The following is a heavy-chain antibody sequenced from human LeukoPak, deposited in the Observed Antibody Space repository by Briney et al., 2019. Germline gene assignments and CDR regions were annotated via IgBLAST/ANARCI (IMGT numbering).Heavy chain of an antibody. J-gene: IGHJ6*04. CDR3: AELGITMIGGV. Sequence: GGSLRLSCTTSGFIFSNYGMHWVRQAPGKGLEWVSYISSSGSTIYYADSVKGRFTISRDNAKNSLYLQMNSLRAEDTAVYYCAELGITMIGGVWGKGTTVTISS. D-gene: IGHD3-10*02. V-gene: IGHV3-48*04. CDR1: GFIFSNYG. CDR2: ISSSGSTI.